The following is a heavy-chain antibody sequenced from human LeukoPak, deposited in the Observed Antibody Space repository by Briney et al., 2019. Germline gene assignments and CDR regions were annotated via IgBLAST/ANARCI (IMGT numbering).Heavy chain of an antibody. V-gene: IGHV3-23*01. J-gene: IGHJ4*02. CDR3: AKVSGHSSGWTYYFDY. CDR1: GFTFSSYA. CDR2: ISGSGGST. D-gene: IGHD6-19*01. Sequence: GGSLRLSCAASGFTFSSYAMSWVRQAPGKGLEWVSAISGSGGSTYYADSVKGRFTISRDNSKNTLYLQMNSLRAEDAAVYYCAKVSGHSSGWTYYFDYWGQGTLVTVSS.